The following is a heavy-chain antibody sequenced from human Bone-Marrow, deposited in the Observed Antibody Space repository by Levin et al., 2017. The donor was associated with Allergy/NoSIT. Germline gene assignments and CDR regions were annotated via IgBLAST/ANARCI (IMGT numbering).Heavy chain of an antibody. CDR1: GYTFTSHD. Sequence: GESLKISCKASGYTFTSHDIHWVRQATGQGLEWMGWMNPNSGFTAFAQKFQDRATLTRNTSLTTAFMELSSLRSEYTAIYFCARRKFGRFDFCGQGTLVTVSS. J-gene: IGHJ4*02. V-gene: IGHV1-8*01. D-gene: IGHD3-16*01. CDR3: ARRKFGRFDF. CDR2: MNPNSGFT.